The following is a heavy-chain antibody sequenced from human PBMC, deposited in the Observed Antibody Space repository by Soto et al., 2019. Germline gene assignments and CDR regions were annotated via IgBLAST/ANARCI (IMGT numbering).Heavy chain of an antibody. CDR3: ARYYDSSGYYYYFDY. Sequence: SETLSLTCTVSGGSISSYYWSWIRQPPGKGLEWIGYIYYSGSTNYNPSLKSRVTISVDTSKNQFSLKLSSVTAADTAVYYCARYYDSSGYYYYFDYWGQGTLVTVS. CDR2: IYYSGST. CDR1: GGSISSYY. V-gene: IGHV4-59*01. J-gene: IGHJ4*02. D-gene: IGHD3-22*01.